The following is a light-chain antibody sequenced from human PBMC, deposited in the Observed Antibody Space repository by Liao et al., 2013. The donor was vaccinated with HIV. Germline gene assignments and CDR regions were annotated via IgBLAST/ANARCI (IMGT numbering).Light chain of an antibody. J-gene: IGLJ3*02. V-gene: IGLV3-21*04. CDR2: YAS. CDR3: QVWDTSSDHWV. CDR1: NIGSGG. Sequence: SYVLTQPPSVSVAPGKTARITCGGNNIGSGGVHWYQQRPGQAPVLVIYYASDRPSGIPERFSGSNSGNTATLTIRRVEAGDEADYYCQVWDTSSDHWVFGGGTKLTVL.